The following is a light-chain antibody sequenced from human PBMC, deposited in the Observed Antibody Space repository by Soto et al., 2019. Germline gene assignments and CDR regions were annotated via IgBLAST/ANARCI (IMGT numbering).Light chain of an antibody. Sequence: EIERSQQHSTRAASVGSRDPITCRASQSMSTWLAWYQQKPGKGPKLVIYDASRLESGVPSRFSGSGSGTEFTLTISCLQPDEFASYYCQQYQSFPVTFGQGTQVDI. V-gene: IGKV1-5*01. CDR2: DAS. CDR1: QSMSTW. CDR3: QQYQSFPVT. J-gene: IGKJ1*01.